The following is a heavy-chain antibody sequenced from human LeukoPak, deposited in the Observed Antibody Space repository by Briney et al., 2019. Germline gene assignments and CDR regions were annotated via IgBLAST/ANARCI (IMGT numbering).Heavy chain of an antibody. D-gene: IGHD4-17*01. CDR2: IKSKTDGGTT. CDR3: TTEDYGDLRGYYYYMDV. Sequence: GGSLRLSCAASGFTFSNAWMSWVRQAPGKGLEWVGRIKSKTDGGTTDYAAPVKGRFTISRDDSKNTLYLQMNSLKTEDTAVHYCTTEDYGDLRGYYYYMDVWGKGTTVTVSS. CDR1: GFTFSNAW. J-gene: IGHJ6*03. V-gene: IGHV3-15*01.